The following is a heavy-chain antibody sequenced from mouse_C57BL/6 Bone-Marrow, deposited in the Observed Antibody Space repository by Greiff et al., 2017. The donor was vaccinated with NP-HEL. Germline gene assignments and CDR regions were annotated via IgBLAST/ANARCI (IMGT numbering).Heavy chain of an antibody. CDR3: ARCYCYGSGYGWYFEV. CDR1: GYTFTSYW. CDR2: IYPGSGST. Sequence: VQLQQPGAELVKPGASVKMSCKASGYTFTSYWITWVKQRPGQGLEWIGDIYPGSGSTNYDEKFKSKATLTVDTTSSTAYMQLSSLTSEDSAVYSCARCYCYGSGYGWYFEVWGTGTTVTVSS. D-gene: IGHD1-1*01. V-gene: IGHV1-55*01. J-gene: IGHJ1*03.